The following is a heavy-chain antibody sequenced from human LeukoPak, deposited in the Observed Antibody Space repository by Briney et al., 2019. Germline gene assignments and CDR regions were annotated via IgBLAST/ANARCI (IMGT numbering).Heavy chain of an antibody. CDR3: AKDRARSKYSYERGAIDY. V-gene: IGHV3-23*01. D-gene: IGHD5-18*01. CDR1: GFTFSTYG. CDR2: ISGTGGST. J-gene: IGHJ4*02. Sequence: GSLRLSCAASGFTFSTYGMSWVRQAPGKGLEWVSAISGTGGSTYYADSVKGRFTISRDNSKNTLYLQMNSLRAEDTAVYYCAKDRARSKYSYERGAIDYWGQGTLVTVSS.